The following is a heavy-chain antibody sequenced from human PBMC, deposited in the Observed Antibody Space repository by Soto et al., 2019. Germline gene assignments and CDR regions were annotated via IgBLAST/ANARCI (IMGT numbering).Heavy chain of an antibody. J-gene: IGHJ4*02. V-gene: IGHV4-59*01. CDR3: ARVGWFGEFYYFDY. CDR1: GGSISSYY. Sequence: SETLSLTCTVSGGSISSYYWSWIRQPPGKGLEWIGYIYYSGSTNYNPSLKSRVTISVDTSKNQFSLKLSSVTAADTAVYYCARVGWFGEFYYFDYWGQGTLVPVSS. CDR2: IYYSGST. D-gene: IGHD3-10*01.